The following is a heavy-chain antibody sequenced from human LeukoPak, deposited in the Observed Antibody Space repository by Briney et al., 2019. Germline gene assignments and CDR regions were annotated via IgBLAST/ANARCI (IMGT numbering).Heavy chain of an antibody. CDR2: IYSGGST. J-gene: IGHJ4*02. V-gene: IGHV3-66*01. CDR1: GFTVRNNY. D-gene: IGHD3-16*01. Sequence: GGSLRLSCAASGFTVRNNYMSWVRLAPGKGLEWVSLIYSGGSTYYADSVKGRFTISRDNSKNTLYLQMNSLRAEDTAVYYCAKVRGTPYWGQGTLVTVSS. CDR3: AKVRGTPY.